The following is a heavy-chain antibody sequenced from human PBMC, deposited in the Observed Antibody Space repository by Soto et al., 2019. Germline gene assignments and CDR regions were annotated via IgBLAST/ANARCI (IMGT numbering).Heavy chain of an antibody. J-gene: IGHJ4*02. Sequence: SETLSLTCTVSGGSISSSSYYWGWIRQPPGKGLEWIGSIYYSGSTYYNPSLKSRVTISVDTSKNQFSLKLSAVTAADTAVYYCARTYSSALTHFDYWGQGTLVTV. CDR3: ARTYSSALTHFDY. CDR1: GGSISSSSYY. CDR2: IYYSGST. D-gene: IGHD6-19*01. V-gene: IGHV4-39*01.